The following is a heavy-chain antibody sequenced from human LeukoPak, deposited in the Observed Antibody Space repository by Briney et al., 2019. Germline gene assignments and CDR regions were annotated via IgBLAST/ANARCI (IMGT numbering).Heavy chain of an antibody. Sequence: ASVKVSCKASGYTFTSYYMHWVRQAPGQGLEWMGIINPSGGSTSYAQKLQGRVTMTTDTSTSTAYMELRSLRSDDTAVYYCARDSPGYYYDSSGYYASDAFDIWGQGTMVTVSS. V-gene: IGHV1-46*01. J-gene: IGHJ3*02. CDR3: ARDSPGYYYDSSGYYASDAFDI. CDR2: INPSGGST. CDR1: GYTFTSYY. D-gene: IGHD3-22*01.